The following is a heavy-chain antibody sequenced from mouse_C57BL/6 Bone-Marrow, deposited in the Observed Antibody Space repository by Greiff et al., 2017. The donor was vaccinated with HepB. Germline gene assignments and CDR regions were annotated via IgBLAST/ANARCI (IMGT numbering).Heavy chain of an antibody. Sequence: QVQLKQSGAELVKPGASVKISCKASGYAFSSYWMNWVKQRPGKGLEWIGQIYPGDGDTNYNGKFKGKATLTADKSSSTAYMQLSSLTSEDSAVYFCARENYYGSSFYWYFDVWGTGTTVTVSS. J-gene: IGHJ1*03. V-gene: IGHV1-80*01. CDR2: IYPGDGDT. CDR3: ARENYYGSSFYWYFDV. CDR1: GYAFSSYW. D-gene: IGHD1-1*01.